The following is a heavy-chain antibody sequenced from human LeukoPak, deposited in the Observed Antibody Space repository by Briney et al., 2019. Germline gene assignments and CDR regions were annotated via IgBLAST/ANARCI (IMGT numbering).Heavy chain of an antibody. CDR3: ATLEGVGLVPAGSTY. Sequence: ASVNVSCEVSGYTIIELSMYWVRQAPGKGLEWMGGFAPEDGETIYAQQFQGRVTMTEDTSTDTAYMELSGLRSEDTAVYYCATLEGVGLVPAGSTYWGRGTLVTVSS. D-gene: IGHD2-2*01. J-gene: IGHJ4*02. CDR2: FAPEDGET. V-gene: IGHV1-24*01. CDR1: GYTIIELS.